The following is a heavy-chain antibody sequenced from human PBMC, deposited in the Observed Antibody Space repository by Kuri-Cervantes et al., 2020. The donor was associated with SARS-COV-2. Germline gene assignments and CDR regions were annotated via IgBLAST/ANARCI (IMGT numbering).Heavy chain of an antibody. Sequence: GESLKISCSASGFTFSTHAMHWVRQAPGKGLEYVSGLNDNGNKIHYADSVKGRFTISRDNSKSTVYLQMSSLGAEDTGLYYCVKDLIGYCAFDYWGQGTLVTVSS. CDR1: GFTFSTHA. J-gene: IGHJ4*02. CDR2: LNDNGNKI. V-gene: IGHV3-64D*06. CDR3: VKDLIGYCAFDY. D-gene: IGHD5-12*01.